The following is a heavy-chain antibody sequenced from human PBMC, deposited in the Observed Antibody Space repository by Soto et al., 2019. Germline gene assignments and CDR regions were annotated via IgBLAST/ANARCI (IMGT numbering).Heavy chain of an antibody. Sequence: PETLSLTCTVSGGSISSSSYYWGWIRQPPGKGLEWIGSIYYSGSTYYNTSLNSRVTIXXXXSXNXFXLXXXSVTXADTAVYYWARHTFPAIRFDPWGQGTLGT. D-gene: IGHD2-2*01. CDR1: GGSISSSSYY. J-gene: IGHJ5*02. CDR2: IYYSGST. V-gene: IGHV4-39*01. CDR3: ARHTFPAIRFDP.